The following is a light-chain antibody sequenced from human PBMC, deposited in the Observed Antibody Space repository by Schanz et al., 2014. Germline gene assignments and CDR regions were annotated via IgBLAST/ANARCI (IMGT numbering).Light chain of an antibody. Sequence: QSALTQPASVSGSPGQSITISCTGTSSDVGSYNLVSWYQQHPGKAPKLMIYEGSKRPSGVSNRFSGSKSGNTASLTISGLQAEDEADYYCSSFTSSITSVFGTGTKLTVL. CDR2: EGS. J-gene: IGLJ1*01. CDR3: SSFTSSITSV. V-gene: IGLV2-14*02. CDR1: SSDVGSYNL.